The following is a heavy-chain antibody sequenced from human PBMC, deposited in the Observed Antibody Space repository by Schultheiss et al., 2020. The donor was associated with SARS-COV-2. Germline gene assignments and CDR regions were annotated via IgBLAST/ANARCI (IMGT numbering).Heavy chain of an antibody. CDR1: GYTFTSYY. V-gene: IGHV1-69*06. Sequence: SVKVSCKASGYTFTSYYMHWVRQAPGQGLEWMGGIIPIFGTANYAQKFQGRVTITADKSTSTAYMELSSLRSEDTAVYYCARDRSYYDSRGVFDYWGQGTLVTAPQ. CDR2: IIPIFGTA. D-gene: IGHD3-22*01. J-gene: IGHJ4*02. CDR3: ARDRSYYDSRGVFDY.